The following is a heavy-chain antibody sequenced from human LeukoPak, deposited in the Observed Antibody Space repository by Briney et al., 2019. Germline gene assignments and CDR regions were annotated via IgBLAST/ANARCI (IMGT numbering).Heavy chain of an antibody. Sequence: SETLSLTCAVYGGSFSGYYWSWIRQPPGKGLEWIGEINHSGSTDYNPSLKSRVTISVDTSKNQFSLKLSSVTAADTAVYYCARGGGYDSPYYFDYWGQGTLVTVSS. CDR3: ARGGGYDSPYYFDY. CDR2: INHSGST. V-gene: IGHV4-34*01. J-gene: IGHJ4*02. CDR1: GGSFSGYY. D-gene: IGHD5-12*01.